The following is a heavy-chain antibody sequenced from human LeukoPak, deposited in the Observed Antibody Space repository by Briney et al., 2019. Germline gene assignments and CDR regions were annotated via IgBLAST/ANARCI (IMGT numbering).Heavy chain of an antibody. CDR1: GVSISSGGYY. CDR2: IFYSGST. CDR3: ARDGFDNPCDY. D-gene: IGHD1-14*01. V-gene: IGHV4-31*03. J-gene: IGHJ4*02. Sequence: SETLSLTCTVSGVSISSGGYYWSWIRQHPGKGLEWIGYIFYSGSTYYNPSLKSRVTISVDTSKNQFSLKLSSVTAADTAVYYCARDGFDNPCDYWGQGTLVTVSS.